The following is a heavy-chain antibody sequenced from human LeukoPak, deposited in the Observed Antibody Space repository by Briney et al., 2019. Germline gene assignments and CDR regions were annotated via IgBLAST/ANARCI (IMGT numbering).Heavy chain of an antibody. CDR2: ISGSGGST. D-gene: IGHD3-22*01. J-gene: IGHJ2*01. CDR1: GFTFSSYD. CDR3: AKAYYYDSSGYPAGDFDL. V-gene: IGHV3-23*01. Sequence: GGSLRLSCAASGFTFSSYDMSWVRQAPGKGLEWVSAISGSGGSTYYADSVKGRFTISRDNSKNTLYLQMNSLRAEDTAVYYCAKAYYYDSSGYPAGDFDLWGRGTLVTVSS.